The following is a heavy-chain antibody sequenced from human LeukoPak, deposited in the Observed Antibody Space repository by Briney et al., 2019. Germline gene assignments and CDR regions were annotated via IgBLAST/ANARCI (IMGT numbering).Heavy chain of an antibody. CDR1: GCSINSGSYY. Sequence: SETLSLTCTVSGCSINSGSYYWSWIRQHPGKGLEWIGYIYYSGSAYFNPSLKSRVTISLDASKNQFSLKLSSVTAADTAVYYCARGYRNSAACFDPWGQGTLVTVSS. CDR3: ARGYRNSAACFDP. CDR2: IYYSGSA. V-gene: IGHV4-31*03. D-gene: IGHD4-11*01. J-gene: IGHJ5*02.